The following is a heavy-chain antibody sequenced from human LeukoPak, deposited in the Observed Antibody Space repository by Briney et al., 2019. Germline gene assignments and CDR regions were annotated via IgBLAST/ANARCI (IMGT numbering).Heavy chain of an antibody. CDR1: GFTFSSYS. CDR2: ISSSSSTI. D-gene: IGHD3-10*01. J-gene: IGHJ4*02. CDR3: AREDYYGSGSYQG. V-gene: IGHV3-48*01. Sequence: GGSLRLCCEASGFTFSSYSMNWVRQAPGKGLEWVSYISSSSSTIYYADSVKGRFTISRDNAKNSLYLQMNSLRAEDTAVYYCAREDYYGSGSYQGWGQGTLVTVSS.